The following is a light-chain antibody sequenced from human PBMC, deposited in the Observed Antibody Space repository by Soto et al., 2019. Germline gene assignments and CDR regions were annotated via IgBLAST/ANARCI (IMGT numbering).Light chain of an antibody. CDR3: LQDFNCPWT. Sequence: AIQMTQSPSSLSASVGDRVTITCRASQGIRNDLGWYQQKPGKTPKLLIFAASSLQSGIPSRFSGSGSGTDFTLNISSLQPEDFATYYCLQDFNCPWTFGQGTKVEIE. J-gene: IGKJ1*01. CDR2: AAS. V-gene: IGKV1-6*01. CDR1: QGIRND.